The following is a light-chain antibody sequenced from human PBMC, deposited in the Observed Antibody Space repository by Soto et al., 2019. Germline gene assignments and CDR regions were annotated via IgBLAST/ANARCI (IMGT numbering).Light chain of an antibody. Sequence: QLVLTQSPSASASLGASVKLTCTLSSGHSSNAIAWHQQQPEKGPRYLMKLNSDGRYSKGDGIPDRFSGSSSGAERYLTISSLQSEDEADYYCQTWGTGINVFGTGTKLTVL. J-gene: IGLJ1*01. CDR2: LNSDGRY. CDR3: QTWGTGINV. CDR1: SGHSSNA. V-gene: IGLV4-69*02.